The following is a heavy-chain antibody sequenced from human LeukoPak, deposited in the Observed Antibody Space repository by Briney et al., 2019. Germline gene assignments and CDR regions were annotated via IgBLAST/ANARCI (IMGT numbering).Heavy chain of an antibody. Sequence: GGSLRLSCAASGFTVSSNYMSWVRQAPGKGLEWVSVIYSGGSTYYADSVKGRSTISRDNSKNTLYLQMNSLRAEDTAVYYCARSLPRITIFGVVTAYMDVWGKGTTVTVSS. V-gene: IGHV3-53*01. CDR3: ARSLPRITIFGVVTAYMDV. CDR1: GFTVSSNY. CDR2: IYSGGST. D-gene: IGHD3-3*01. J-gene: IGHJ6*03.